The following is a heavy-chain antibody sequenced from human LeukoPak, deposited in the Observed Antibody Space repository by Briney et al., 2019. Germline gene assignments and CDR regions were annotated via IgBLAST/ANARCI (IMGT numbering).Heavy chain of an antibody. CDR1: GFTFSSYA. CDR2: ISGSGGST. Sequence: GGSLRLSCAASGFTFSSYAMSWVRQAPGKGLEWVSAISGSGGSTYYADSVKGRFTISRDNSKNTLYLQMNSLRAEDTAVYYCAKDREKGYYGSGSYSVFDYWGQGTLVTVSS. CDR3: AKDREKGYYGSGSYSVFDY. V-gene: IGHV3-23*01. D-gene: IGHD3-10*01. J-gene: IGHJ4*02.